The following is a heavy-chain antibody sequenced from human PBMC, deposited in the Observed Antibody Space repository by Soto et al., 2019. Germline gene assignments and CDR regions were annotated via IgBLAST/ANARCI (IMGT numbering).Heavy chain of an antibody. CDR2: ISGSGSGT. CDR1: GFTFSSYA. J-gene: IGHJ4*02. V-gene: IGHV3-23*01. CDR3: AKGPSRGKGFYFDY. Sequence: GGSLRLSCAASGFTFSSYAMNWVRLAPGKGLEWVSSISGSGSGTYYADSVKGRFTISRDNSKNTLYLQVNSLTAEDTALYYCAKGPSRGKGFYFDYWGQGALVTVSS.